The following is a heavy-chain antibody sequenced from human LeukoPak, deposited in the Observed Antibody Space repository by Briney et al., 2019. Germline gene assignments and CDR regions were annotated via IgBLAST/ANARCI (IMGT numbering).Heavy chain of an antibody. J-gene: IGHJ4*02. CDR2: INPNSGGT. Sequence: GASVKVSCKASGYTFTGYYMHRVRQAPGQGLEWMGWINPNSGGTNYAQKFQGRVTMTRDTSISTAYMELSRLRSDDTAVYYCARGMAARKSGFDYWGQGTLVTVSS. V-gene: IGHV1-2*02. D-gene: IGHD1-26*01. CDR1: GYTFTGYY. CDR3: ARGMAARKSGFDY.